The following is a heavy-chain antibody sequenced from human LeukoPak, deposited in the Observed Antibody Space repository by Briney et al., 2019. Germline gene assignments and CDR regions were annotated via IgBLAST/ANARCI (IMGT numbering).Heavy chain of an antibody. CDR2: IYRSGRT. D-gene: IGHD3-10*01. CDR3: AREGLNMVRGVIPKEAWGWFDP. J-gene: IGHJ5*02. V-gene: IGHV4-61*02. CDR1: GGSISSGSYY. Sequence: SETLSLTCTVSGGSISSGSYYWNWIRQPAGKRLEWIGRIYRSGRTNYHPSLKSRVTISVDTSKNQFSLKLSSVTAADTAVYYCAREGLNMVRGVIPKEAWGWFDPWGQGTLVTVSS.